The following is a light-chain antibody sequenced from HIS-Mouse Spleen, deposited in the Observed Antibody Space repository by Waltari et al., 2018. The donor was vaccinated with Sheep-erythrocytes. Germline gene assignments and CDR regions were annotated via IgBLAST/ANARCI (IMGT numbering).Light chain of an antibody. Sequence: DIQLTQSPSFLSASVGDRVTITCRASKGISSYLAWYQQKPGTAPKLLIYAASTLQSGVPSRFSGSGSGTEFTLTISSLQPEDFATYYCQQLNSYPHTFGQGTKLEIK. CDR2: AAS. CDR1: KGISSY. J-gene: IGKJ2*01. V-gene: IGKV1-9*01. CDR3: QQLNSYPHT.